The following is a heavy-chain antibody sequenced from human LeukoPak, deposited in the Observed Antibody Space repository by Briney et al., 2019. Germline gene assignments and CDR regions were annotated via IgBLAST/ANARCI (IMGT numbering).Heavy chain of an antibody. V-gene: IGHV1-8*01. D-gene: IGHD6-6*01. CDR2: MNPNSGNT. CDR1: GYTFTSYD. CDR3: AREGSSFYGMDV. J-gene: IGHJ6*02. Sequence: GASVTVSFTASGYTFTSYDINWVRQATGQRLEWMGWMNPNSGNTGYAQKFQGRVTMTRNTSISTAYMELSSLRSEDTAVYYCAREGSSFYGMDVWGQGTTVTVSS.